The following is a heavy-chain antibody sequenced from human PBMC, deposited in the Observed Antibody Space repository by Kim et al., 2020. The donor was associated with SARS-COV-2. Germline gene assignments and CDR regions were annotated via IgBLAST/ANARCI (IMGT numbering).Heavy chain of an antibody. J-gene: IGHJ5*02. V-gene: IGHV6-1*01. Sequence: VSVKSRITINPDTSKNQFSLQLNAVTPEDTAVYYCAREDSGWYWINWFDPWGQGTLVTVSS. CDR3: AREDSGWYWINWFDP. D-gene: IGHD6-19*01.